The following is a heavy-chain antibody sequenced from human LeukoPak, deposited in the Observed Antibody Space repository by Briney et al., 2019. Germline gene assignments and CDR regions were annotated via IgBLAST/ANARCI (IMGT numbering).Heavy chain of an antibody. CDR1: GGSFSGYY. CDR3: ARTRGYEPKYYFDY. D-gene: IGHD5-18*01. V-gene: IGHV4-34*01. Sequence: SETLSLTCAVYGGSFSGYYWNWIRQPPGKGLEWIGEINHSGSTNYNPSLKSRVTISVDTSKNQFSLKLSSVTAADTAVYYCARTRGYEPKYYFDYWGQGTLVTVSS. CDR2: INHSGST. J-gene: IGHJ4*02.